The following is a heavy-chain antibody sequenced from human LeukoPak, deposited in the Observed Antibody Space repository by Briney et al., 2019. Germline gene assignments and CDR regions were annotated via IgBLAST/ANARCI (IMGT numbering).Heavy chain of an antibody. CDR1: GGSISSGSYY. CDR2: IYTSGST. J-gene: IGHJ4*02. CDR3: ARPYSYGYALFDY. V-gene: IGHV4-61*02. D-gene: IGHD5-18*01. Sequence: KPSQTLSLTCTVSGGSISSGSYYWSWIRQPAGKGLEWIGRIYTSGSTNYNPSLKSRVTISVDTSKNQFSLKLNSVTAADTAVYYCARPYSYGYALFDYWGQGTLVTVSS.